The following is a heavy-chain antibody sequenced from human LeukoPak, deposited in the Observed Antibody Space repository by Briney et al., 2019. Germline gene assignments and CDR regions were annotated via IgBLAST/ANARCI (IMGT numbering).Heavy chain of an antibody. V-gene: IGHV3-23*01. CDR2: ISGSGGST. Sequence: PGGSPRLSCASSGFTFSSYAMSWVRQAPGKGLEWVSAISGSGGSTDYADSVKGRFTISRDNSKNTLYLQMNSLRVEDTAVYYCANSYCGGDCYLPWGQGTLVTVSS. CDR1: GFTFSSYA. D-gene: IGHD2-21*02. J-gene: IGHJ5*02. CDR3: ANSYCGGDCYLP.